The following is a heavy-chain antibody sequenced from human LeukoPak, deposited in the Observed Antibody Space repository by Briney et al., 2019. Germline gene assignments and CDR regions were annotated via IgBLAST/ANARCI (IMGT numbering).Heavy chain of an antibody. CDR1: GGSISSSSYY. V-gene: IGHV4-39*07. D-gene: IGHD3-10*01. CDR3: ARITMVRGVIMRGPEGYYFDY. Sequence: SETLSLTCTVSGGSISSSSYYWGWIRQPPGKGLEWIGSIYYSGSTYYNPSLKSRVTISVDTSKNQFSLKLRSVPAADTAVYYCARITMVRGVIMRGPEGYYFDYWGQGTLVTVSS. CDR2: IYYSGST. J-gene: IGHJ4*02.